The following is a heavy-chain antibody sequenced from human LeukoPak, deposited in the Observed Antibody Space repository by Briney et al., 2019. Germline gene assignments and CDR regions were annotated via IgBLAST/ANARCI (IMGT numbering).Heavy chain of an antibody. J-gene: IGHJ4*02. D-gene: IGHD3-10*01. V-gene: IGHV4-59*01. CDR2: IYYSGST. CDR3: ARGVGWFGAIYSDY. Sequence: SETLSLTRTVSGGSISSYYWSWIRQPPGKGLEWIGYIYYSGSTNYNPSLKSRVTISVDTSKNQFSLKLSSVTAADTAVYYCARGVGWFGAIYSDYWGQGTLVTVSS. CDR1: GGSISSYY.